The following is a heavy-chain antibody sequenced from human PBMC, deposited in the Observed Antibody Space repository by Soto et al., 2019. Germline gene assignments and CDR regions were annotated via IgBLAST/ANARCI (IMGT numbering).Heavy chain of an antibody. CDR3: ARATRYFGSFDY. J-gene: IGHJ4*02. V-gene: IGHV3-53*01. CDR2: IYTGGSA. Sequence: GGSLRLSCAASGFTFGTYPMTWVRQAPGKGLEWVSVIYTGGSAYYADSVKGRSTISRDASKNTLYLQVNSLRAEDTAVYYCARATRYFGSFDYWGQGILVTVSS. D-gene: IGHD2-2*01. CDR1: GFTFGTYP.